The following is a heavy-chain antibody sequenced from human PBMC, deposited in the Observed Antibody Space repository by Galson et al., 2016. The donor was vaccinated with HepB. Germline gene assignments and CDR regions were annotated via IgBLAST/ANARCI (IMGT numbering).Heavy chain of an antibody. CDR1: GYTFSLYA. J-gene: IGHJ4*02. Sequence: SVKVSCKASGYTFSLYAMNWVRQAPGQGFEWMGWVNTKTGNPTYAQDFTGRFVFSLDTSVSTAYLEISSLRPEDTAVYFCARTGRDLDGFYFFDSWGQGTQVTVSS. CDR2: VNTKTGNP. V-gene: IGHV7-4-1*02. D-gene: IGHD3-9*01. CDR3: ARTGRDLDGFYFFDS.